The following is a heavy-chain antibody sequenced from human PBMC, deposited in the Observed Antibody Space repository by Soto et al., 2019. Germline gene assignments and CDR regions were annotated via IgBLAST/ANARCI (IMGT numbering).Heavy chain of an antibody. CDR2: IHYIGTT. CDR1: GDSIGSGDYY. D-gene: IGHD3-10*01. J-gene: IGHJ5*02. V-gene: IGHV4-30-4*01. CDR3: ARGSTYYGFVT. Sequence: QVQLQESGPRLVKPSQTLSLTCTVSGDSIGSGDYYWTWIRQPPGKGLEWIGYIHYIGTTFYNPSHDSRVNIAVDTSKNQFSLRVTSVTAADTAVYYCARGSTYYGFVTWGQGTLITVSS.